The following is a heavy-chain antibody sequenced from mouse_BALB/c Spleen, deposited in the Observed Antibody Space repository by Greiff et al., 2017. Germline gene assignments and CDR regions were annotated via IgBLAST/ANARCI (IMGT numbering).Heavy chain of an antibody. CDR3: TRKGNIPNYFDY. D-gene: IGHD2-1*01. CDR1: GYTFTSYW. J-gene: IGHJ2*01. CDR2: IYPGNSDT. V-gene: IGHV1-5*01. Sequence: EVKLQESGTVLARPGASVKMSCKASGYTFTSYWMHWVKQRPGQGLEWIGAIYPGNSDTSYNQKFKGKAKLTADTSTSTAYMELSSLTNEDSAFYCCTRKGNIPNYFDYWGQGTTLTVSS.